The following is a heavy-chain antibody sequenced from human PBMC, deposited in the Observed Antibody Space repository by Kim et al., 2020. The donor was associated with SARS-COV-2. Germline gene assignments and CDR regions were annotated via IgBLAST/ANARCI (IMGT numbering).Heavy chain of an antibody. V-gene: IGHV3-74*01. Sequence: ADSVKGRFTISRDNPRNTLYLQMNSLRAEDTAVYYCARLSAGYGRYEVDYWGQGTLVTVSS. D-gene: IGHD4-17*01. J-gene: IGHJ4*02. CDR3: ARLSAGYGRYEVDY.